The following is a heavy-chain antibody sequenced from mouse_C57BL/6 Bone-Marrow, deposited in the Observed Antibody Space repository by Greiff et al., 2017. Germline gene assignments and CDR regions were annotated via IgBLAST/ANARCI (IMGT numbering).Heavy chain of an antibody. J-gene: IGHJ1*03. D-gene: IGHD1-1*01. Sequence: EVQLVESGGGLVQPGGSLQPSCAASGFTFSAYGMPWVPQAPRPGPEWVAFLSNLAYSIYYAATVTGRFTISSATAQNTLYLEMSSLRSEDTAMYYCARHNYYGSSVGYCDVWGTGTTVTVSS. CDR1: GFTFSAYG. CDR3: ARHNYYGSSVGYCDV. CDR2: LSNLAYSI. V-gene: IGHV5-15*01.